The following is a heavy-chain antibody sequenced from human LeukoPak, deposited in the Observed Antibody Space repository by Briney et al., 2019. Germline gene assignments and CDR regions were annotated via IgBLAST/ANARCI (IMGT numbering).Heavy chain of an antibody. J-gene: IGHJ6*03. Sequence: ASVEVSCKASGYTFTGYYMHWVRQAPGQGLEWMGWINPNSGGTNYAQKFQGRVTMTRDTSISTAYMELSRLRSDDTAVYYCARDLSGSYPDYYYYYMDVWGKGTTVTVSS. CDR3: ARDLSGSYPDYYYYYMDV. V-gene: IGHV1-2*02. CDR1: GYTFTGYY. CDR2: INPNSGGT. D-gene: IGHD1-26*01.